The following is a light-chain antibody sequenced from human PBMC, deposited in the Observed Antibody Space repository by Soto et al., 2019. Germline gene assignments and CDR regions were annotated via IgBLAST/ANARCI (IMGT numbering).Light chain of an antibody. CDR3: QQYSSSPIT. CDR1: QSVSSN. J-gene: IGKJ5*01. CDR2: GAS. V-gene: IGKV3-20*01. Sequence: EIVLTQSPGTLSFSPGERSTLSCRASQSVSSNLAWYQQKPGQAPRLLIYGASSRATGIPDRFSGGGSGTDFSLTISRLDPEDFAVYYCQQYSSSPITFGQGTRLEIK.